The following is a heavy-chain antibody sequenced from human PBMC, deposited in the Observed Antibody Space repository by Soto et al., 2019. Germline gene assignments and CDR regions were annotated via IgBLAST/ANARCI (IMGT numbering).Heavy chain of an antibody. Sequence: ASVKVSCKASGYTFTGYYLHWIRQAPGQGLQWMGWMRPDSGGANYAQKFQGRVSMTRDTSTSTFYMELSRLASDDTAVYYCARDPHEGVYDYWGQGTQVTVSS. CDR1: GYTFTGYY. CDR3: ARDPHEGVYDY. J-gene: IGHJ4*02. CDR2: MRPDSGGA. D-gene: IGHD3-16*01. V-gene: IGHV1-2*02.